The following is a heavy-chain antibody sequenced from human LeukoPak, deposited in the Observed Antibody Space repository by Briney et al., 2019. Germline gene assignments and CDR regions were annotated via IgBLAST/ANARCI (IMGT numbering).Heavy chain of an antibody. V-gene: IGHV3-30*03. Sequence: GGSLRLSCAASGFTFSSYGMHWVRQAPGKGLEWVAVISYDGSNKYYADSVKGRFTISRDNSKNTLYLQMNSLRAEDTAVYYCAGGIYYDSSGYVYYYYGMDVWGQGTTVTVSS. CDR2: ISYDGSNK. D-gene: IGHD3-22*01. CDR1: GFTFSSYG. J-gene: IGHJ6*02. CDR3: AGGIYYDSSGYVYYYYGMDV.